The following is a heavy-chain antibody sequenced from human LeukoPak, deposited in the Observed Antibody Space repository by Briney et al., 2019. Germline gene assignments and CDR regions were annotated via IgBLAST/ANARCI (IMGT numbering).Heavy chain of an antibody. CDR1: GFTFRTYA. D-gene: IGHD2-8*01. CDR3: ARAGHCTNGICYTADFDY. V-gene: IGHV3-23*01. J-gene: IGHJ4*02. CDR2: ITDSGGNT. Sequence: GGSLRLSCTASGFTFRTYAMSWVRQAPGKGLEWVSAITDSGGNTYYAAPVKGRFTISRDNSKNTLYLQMNSLRAEDTAAYYCARAGHCTNGICYTADFDYWGQGTLVTVSS.